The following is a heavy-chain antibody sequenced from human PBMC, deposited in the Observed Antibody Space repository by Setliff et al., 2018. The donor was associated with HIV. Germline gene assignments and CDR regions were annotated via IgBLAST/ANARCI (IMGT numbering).Heavy chain of an antibody. CDR3: AKQTVSSSWSNWFDP. CDR2: IKEDGSNK. J-gene: IGHJ5*02. CDR1: GFLFHTYW. Sequence: GGSLRLSCAASGFLFHTYWMSRVRQAPGKGLEWVANIKEDGSNKYYADSVKGRFTISRDNSKNTLYLQMNSLRAEDAAVYYCAKQTVSSSWSNWFDPWGQGTLVTVSS. V-gene: IGHV3-7*02. D-gene: IGHD6-13*01.